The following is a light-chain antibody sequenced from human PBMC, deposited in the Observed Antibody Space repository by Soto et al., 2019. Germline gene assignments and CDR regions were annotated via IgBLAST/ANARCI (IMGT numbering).Light chain of an antibody. CDR1: QTISSS. Sequence: DIQMTQSPSSLSASVGDRVTITCRASQTISSSLNWYQQKPGKAPDLLIYAASNLQSGVPSRFSGSGSGSDFTLTISSLQAEDFATYYCQQSYSSPQMYTFGQGTRLEIK. V-gene: IGKV1-39*01. J-gene: IGKJ2*01. CDR3: QQSYSSPQMYT. CDR2: AAS.